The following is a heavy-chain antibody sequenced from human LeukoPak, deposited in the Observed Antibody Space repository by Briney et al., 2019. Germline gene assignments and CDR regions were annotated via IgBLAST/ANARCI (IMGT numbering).Heavy chain of an antibody. CDR3: ARDIR. Sequence: PGGSLRLSCAASGFTVSSNYMSWVRQAPGKGLEWVSIIYRDGGTDYADSVKGRFTISRDNSNNTLYLRMNSLRAEDTAVYYCARDIRWGQGTLVTVSS. D-gene: IGHD2-21*01. CDR2: IYRDGGT. J-gene: IGHJ4*02. V-gene: IGHV3-53*01. CDR1: GFTVSSNY.